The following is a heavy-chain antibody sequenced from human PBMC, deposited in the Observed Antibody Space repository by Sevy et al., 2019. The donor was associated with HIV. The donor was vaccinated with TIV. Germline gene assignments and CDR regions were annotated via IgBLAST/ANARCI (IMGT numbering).Heavy chain of an antibody. D-gene: IGHD2-2*01. CDR2: IKSKTDGGTT. V-gene: IGHV3-15*01. CDR1: VFTFSNAW. J-gene: IGHJ6*02. Sequence: GGSLRLSCAASVFTFSNAWMSWVRQAPGKGLEWVGRIKSKTDGGTTDYAAPVKGRFTISRDDSKNTLYLQMNSLKTEDTAVYYCTTDPAIVVVPAATAVWGQGTTVTVSS. CDR3: TTDPAIVVVPAATAV.